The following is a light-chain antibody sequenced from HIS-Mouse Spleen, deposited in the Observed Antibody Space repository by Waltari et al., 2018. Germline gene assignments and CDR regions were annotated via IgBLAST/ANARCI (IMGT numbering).Light chain of an antibody. CDR2: EDS. J-gene: IGLJ1*01. V-gene: IGLV3-10*01. CDR1: ALPTTS. Sequence: SYELTQPPSVSVSPGQTARITCSGHALPTTSAYWYKQKSGQAPVLVIYEDSKRPSGIPERFSGSSSGTMATLTISGAQVEDEADYYCYSTDSSGNHYVFGTGTKVTVL. CDR3: YSTDSSGNHYV.